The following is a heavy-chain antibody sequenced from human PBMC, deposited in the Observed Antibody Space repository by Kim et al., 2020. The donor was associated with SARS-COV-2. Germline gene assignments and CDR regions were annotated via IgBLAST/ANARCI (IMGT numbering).Heavy chain of an antibody. CDR1: GFTFSSYW. CDR2: IKQDGSEK. CDR3: AKAFSGSYYNTLVGLADY. Sequence: GGSLRLSCAASGFTFSSYWMSWVRQAPGKGLEWVANIKQDGSEKYYVDSVKGRFTISRDNAKNSLYLQMNSLRAEDTAVYYCAKAFSGSYYNTLVGLADYWGQGTLVTVSS. D-gene: IGHD3-10*01. J-gene: IGHJ4*02. V-gene: IGHV3-7*01.